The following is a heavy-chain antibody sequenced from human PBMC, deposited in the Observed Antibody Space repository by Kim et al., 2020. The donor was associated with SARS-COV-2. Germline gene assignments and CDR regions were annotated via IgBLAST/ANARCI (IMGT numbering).Heavy chain of an antibody. CDR3: ARGDY. J-gene: IGHJ4*02. Sequence: NTNTGNPTYAQGFTGRFVFSLDTSVSTAYLQISSLKAEDTAVYYCARGDYWGQGTLVTVSS. V-gene: IGHV7-4-1*02. CDR2: NTNTGNP.